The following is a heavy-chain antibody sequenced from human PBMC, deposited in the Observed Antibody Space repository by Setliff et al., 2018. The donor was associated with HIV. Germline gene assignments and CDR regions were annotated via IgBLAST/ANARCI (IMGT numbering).Heavy chain of an antibody. V-gene: IGHV4-34*01. CDR3: ARSQYDYVWGSYRSTYFDY. CDR2: INHSGST. Sequence: SETLSLTCGVYGGSLSDYYWNWIRQPPGKGLEWIAEINHSGSTNYNPSLKSRVTISVDTSKNQFSLKLSSVTAADTAVYYCARSQYDYVWGSYRSTYFDYWGQGTLVTVSS. D-gene: IGHD3-16*02. J-gene: IGHJ4*02. CDR1: GGSLSDYY.